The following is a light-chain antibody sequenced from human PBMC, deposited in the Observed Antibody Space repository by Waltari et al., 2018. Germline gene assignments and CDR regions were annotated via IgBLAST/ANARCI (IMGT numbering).Light chain of an antibody. V-gene: IGLV1-40*01. CDR2: GSA. CDR1: NSNSGAGYD. Sequence: QSVLTQPPSVSGAPGTRVTVSCTGTNSNSGAGYDVPWYQQFPGTAPKLLIYGSANRPSGVPDRFSGSKSGTSASLAITGLQTEDEADYYCQSYDISLSGFWVFGGGTKLTVL. J-gene: IGLJ3*02. CDR3: QSYDISLSGFWV.